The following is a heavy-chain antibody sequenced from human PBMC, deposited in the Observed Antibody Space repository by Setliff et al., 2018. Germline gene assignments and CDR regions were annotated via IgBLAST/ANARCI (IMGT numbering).Heavy chain of an antibody. CDR2: VYYSGST. CDR3: ARADSSGSRMFSLDY. CDR1: GGSISSQD. D-gene: IGHD6-19*01. J-gene: IGHJ4*02. V-gene: IGHV4-59*08. Sequence: KPSETLSLTCTVSGGSISSQDWSWIRQPPGKGLEWIGYVYYSGSTNYNPSLKSRVTISVDTSKNQFSLKLSSVTAADTAVYYCARADSSGSRMFSLDYWGQGTLVTVSS.